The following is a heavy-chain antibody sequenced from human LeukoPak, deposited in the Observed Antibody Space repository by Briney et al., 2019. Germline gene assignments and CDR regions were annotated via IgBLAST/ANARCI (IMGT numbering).Heavy chain of an antibody. D-gene: IGHD2-8*01. CDR3: ARHESCSNGVCYQINS. Sequence: GESLKISCKGSGYSFASYWIGWVRQMPGKGLEWMGVIYPGDSDTRYSPSFQGQVTISADKSISTAYLQWSSLKASDTAMYYCARHESCSNGVCYQINSWGQGTLVTVSS. J-gene: IGHJ4*02. V-gene: IGHV5-51*01. CDR1: GYSFASYW. CDR2: IYPGDSDT.